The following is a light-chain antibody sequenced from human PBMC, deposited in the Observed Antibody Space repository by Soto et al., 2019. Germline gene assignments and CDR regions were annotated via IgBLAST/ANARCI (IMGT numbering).Light chain of an antibody. CDR2: GAS. CDR3: QHYNNWPPGT. Sequence: EIVMTQSPATLSASPGERATLSCRASQSVSANLAWYQQNPGQAPRLLIYGASTRATGIPARFSGSGSGTEFTSTLSSLQSEDFAVYYCQHYNNWPPGTFGQGTKVEIK. CDR1: QSVSAN. V-gene: IGKV3-15*01. J-gene: IGKJ1*01.